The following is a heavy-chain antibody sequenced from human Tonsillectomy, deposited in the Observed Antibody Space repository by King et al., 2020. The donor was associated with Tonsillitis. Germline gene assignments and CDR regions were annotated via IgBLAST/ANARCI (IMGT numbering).Heavy chain of an antibody. D-gene: IGHD3-10*01. CDR2: IRYDGDDK. CDR3: AKDTVRGSGTYSIRSYYNCMDV. V-gene: IGHV3-30*02. Sequence: VQLVESGGGVVQPGESLRLSCAASGFTFSTYGMHWVRQAPGKGLEWVALIRYDGDDKYYADSVKGRFTISRDISKNTLYLQMHSLRAEDTALYYCAKDTVRGSGTYSIRSYYNCMDVWGHGTTVTVSS. CDR1: GFTFSTYG. J-gene: IGHJ6*02.